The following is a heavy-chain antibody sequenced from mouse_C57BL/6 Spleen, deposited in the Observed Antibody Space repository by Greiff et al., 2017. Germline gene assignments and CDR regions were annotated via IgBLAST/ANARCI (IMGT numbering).Heavy chain of an antibody. V-gene: IGHV5-4*01. Sequence: EVKLMESGGGLVKPGGSLKLSCAASGFTFSSYAMSWVRQTPEKRLEWVATISDGGSYTYYPDNVKGRFTISRDNAKNNLYLQMSHLKSEDTAMYYCAREGYGTPFDYWGQGTTLTVSS. CDR2: ISDGGSYT. J-gene: IGHJ2*01. CDR1: GFTFSSYA. D-gene: IGHD1-1*01. CDR3: AREGYGTPFDY.